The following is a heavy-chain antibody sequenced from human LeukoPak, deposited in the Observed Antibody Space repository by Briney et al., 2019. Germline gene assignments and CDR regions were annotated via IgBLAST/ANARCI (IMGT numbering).Heavy chain of an antibody. J-gene: IGHJ3*02. V-gene: IGHV4-59*01. CDR1: GGSISEYY. CDR2: IYYSGST. D-gene: IGHD6-6*01. Sequence: SETLSLTCTISGGSISEYYWSWIRQPPGKGLEWIGYIYYSGSTNYNPSLKSRVTISMDTSKNQFSLKLSSVTAADTAVYYCARDGDSSSYAFDIWGQGTMVTVSS. CDR3: ARDGDSSSYAFDI.